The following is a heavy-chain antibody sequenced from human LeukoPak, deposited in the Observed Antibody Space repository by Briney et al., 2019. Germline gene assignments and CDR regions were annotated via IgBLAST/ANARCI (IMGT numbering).Heavy chain of an antibody. Sequence: PSETLSLTCTVSGGSISSYYWSWIRQPAGKGLEWIGRIYTSGSTHYNPSLKSRVTISVDTSKNQFSLKLSSVTAADTAVYYCARGCYVWGGYRYNSEDYWGQGTLVTVSS. V-gene: IGHV4-4*07. D-gene: IGHD3-16*02. CDR2: IYTSGST. CDR3: ARGCYVWGGYRYNSEDY. CDR1: GGSISSYY. J-gene: IGHJ4*02.